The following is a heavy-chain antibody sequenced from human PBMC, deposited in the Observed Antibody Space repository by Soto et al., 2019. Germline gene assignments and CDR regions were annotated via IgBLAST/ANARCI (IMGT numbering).Heavy chain of an antibody. Sequence: FGPTLVNPTATLTLTCTFSGFSFTTTRMDVGWTRQPPGKALEWLASIYCDAESRYNHLLRSRLTLTLHTSKNQAVLPTTNLGPKDPATYYCARGDSSGTTTYFDSWGQGSTFTVGS. V-gene: IGHV2-5*02. J-gene: IGHJ4*02. CDR1: GFSFTTTRMD. CDR3: ARGDSSGTTTYFDS. D-gene: IGHD1-1*01. CDR2: IYCDAES.